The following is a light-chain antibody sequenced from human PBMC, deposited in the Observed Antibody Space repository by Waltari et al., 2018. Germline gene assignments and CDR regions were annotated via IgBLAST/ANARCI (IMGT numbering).Light chain of an antibody. CDR2: DAS. J-gene: IGKJ1*01. CDR3: QKYGTLPAT. Sequence: EIVLTQSPGTLSLSPGARATLSCRASQSVSRTLAWYKQKPGQASRLLIYDASSRATGIPDRFSGSGSGTDFSLTISRLEPEDFAVYYCQKYGTLPATFGQGTKVEIK. CDR1: QSVSRT. V-gene: IGKV3-20*01.